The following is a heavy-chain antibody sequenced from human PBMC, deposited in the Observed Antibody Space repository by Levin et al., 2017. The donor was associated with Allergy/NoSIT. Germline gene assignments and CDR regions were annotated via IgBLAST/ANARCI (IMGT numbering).Heavy chain of an antibody. CDR2: IYSGGST. CDR3: ARGIGERDYYDSSGTEYFQH. J-gene: IGHJ1*01. D-gene: IGHD3-22*01. Sequence: GESLKISCAASGFTVSSNYMSWVRQAPGKGLEWVSVIYSGGSTYYADSVKGRFTISRDNSKNTLYLQMNSLRAEDTAVYYCARGIGERDYYDSSGTEYFQHWGQGTLVTVSS. CDR1: GFTVSSNY. V-gene: IGHV3-53*01.